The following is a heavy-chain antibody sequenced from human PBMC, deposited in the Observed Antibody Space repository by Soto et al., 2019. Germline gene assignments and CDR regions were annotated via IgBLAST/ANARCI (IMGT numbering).Heavy chain of an antibody. CDR1: GGTFSSYA. CDR3: ARGLLVPAATDAFDI. J-gene: IGHJ3*02. V-gene: IGHV1-69*04. Sequence: SVKVSCKASGGTFSSYAISWVRQAPGQGLEWMGRIIPILGIANYAQKFQGRVTITADKSTSTAYMELSSLRSEDTAVYYCARGLLVPAATDAFDIWGQGTMVTVSS. CDR2: IIPILGIA. D-gene: IGHD2-2*01.